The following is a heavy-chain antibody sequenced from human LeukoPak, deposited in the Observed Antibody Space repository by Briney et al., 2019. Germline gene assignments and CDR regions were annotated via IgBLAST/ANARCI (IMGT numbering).Heavy chain of an antibody. J-gene: IGHJ4*02. D-gene: IGHD4-11*01. CDR3: ARDGPAYSFDY. Sequence: PGGSLRLSCAASGFNFSSYEMNWVRQAPGQGLQWVSYISSSGSAISYADSVKGRFTISRDNSKNSLNPQMDTLRAEDTAVYYCARDGPAYSFDYWGQGTLVTVSS. CDR1: GFNFSSYE. CDR2: ISSSGSAI. V-gene: IGHV3-48*03.